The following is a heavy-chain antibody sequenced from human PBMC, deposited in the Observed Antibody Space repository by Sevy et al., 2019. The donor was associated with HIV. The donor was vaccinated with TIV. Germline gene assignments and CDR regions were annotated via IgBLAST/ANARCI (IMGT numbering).Heavy chain of an antibody. V-gene: IGHV4-59*08. CDR3: ARRNDFDI. J-gene: IGHJ3*02. CDR2: VYYTGGT. CDR1: GGSINSDH. Sequence: SETLSLTCTVSGGSINSDHWNWIRQPPGKGLEWIGYVYYTGGTNYNPSLKNRVTLSVDRTKNQFSLKLTSVTAADTAMYYCARRNDFDIWGQGTMVTVSS.